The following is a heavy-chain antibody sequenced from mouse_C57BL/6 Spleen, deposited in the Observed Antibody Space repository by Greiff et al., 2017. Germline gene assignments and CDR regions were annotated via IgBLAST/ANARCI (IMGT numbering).Heavy chain of an antibody. D-gene: IGHD2-4*01. J-gene: IGHJ4*01. CDR3: ARRGELYYDYDGGMDY. V-gene: IGHV1-69*01. CDR2: IDPSDSYT. Sequence: QVQLQQPGAELVMPGASVKLSCKASGYTFTSYWMHWVKQRPGQGLEWIGEIDPSDSYTNYNQKFKGKSTLTVDKSSSTAYMQLSSLTSEDSAVYYCARRGELYYDYDGGMDYWGQGTSVTVSS. CDR1: GYTFTSYW.